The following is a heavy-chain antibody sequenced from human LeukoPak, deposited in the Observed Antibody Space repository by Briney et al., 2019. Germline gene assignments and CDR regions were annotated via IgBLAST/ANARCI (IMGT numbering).Heavy chain of an antibody. CDR2: IRFDGSDK. J-gene: IGHJ4*02. D-gene: IGHD6-19*01. CDR3: AKDHLYVSGWSGDS. Sequence: GGSLRLSCAASAFSFSDHNMHWVRHAPGKGLEWVAFIRFDGSDKYYADSVKGRFTISRGNSKNTLFLQMTSLRAEDTALYYCAKDHLYVSGWSGDSWGQGTLVTVSS. V-gene: IGHV3-30*02. CDR1: AFSFSDHN.